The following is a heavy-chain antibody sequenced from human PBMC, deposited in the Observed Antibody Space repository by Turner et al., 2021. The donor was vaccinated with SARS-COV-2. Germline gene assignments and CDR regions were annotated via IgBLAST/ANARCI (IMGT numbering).Heavy chain of an antibody. D-gene: IGHD3-3*01. J-gene: IGHJ4*02. Sequence: EVQLLESGGGLVQPGPSLRLSCAASGFTFSSYAMSWVRQAPGKGLEWVSAISGSGGSTYYAASVKGRFTISRDNSKNTLYLQMNSLRAEDTAVYYCAQAGLEISSHFDYWGQGNLVTVSS. CDR1: GFTFSSYA. V-gene: IGHV3-23*01. CDR3: AQAGLEISSHFDY. CDR2: ISGSGGST.